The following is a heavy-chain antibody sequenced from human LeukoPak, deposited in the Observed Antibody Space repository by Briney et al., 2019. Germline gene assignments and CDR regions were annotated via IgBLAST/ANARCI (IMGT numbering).Heavy chain of an antibody. CDR2: MNPNSGNT. V-gene: IGHV1-8*01. CDR3: AKDWEDYDSSGYKYNWFDP. CDR1: GYTFTSYD. D-gene: IGHD3-22*01. J-gene: IGHJ5*02. Sequence: ASVKVSCKASGYTFTSYDINWVRQATGQGLEWMGWMNPNSGNTGYAQKFQGRVTMTRNTSISTAYMELSSLRSEDTAVYYCAKDWEDYDSSGYKYNWFDPWGQGTLVTVSS.